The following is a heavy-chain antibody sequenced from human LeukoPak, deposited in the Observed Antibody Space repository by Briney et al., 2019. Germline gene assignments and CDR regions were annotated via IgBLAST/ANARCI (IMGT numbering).Heavy chain of an antibody. Sequence: GGSLRLSCAASGFTFSSYAMHWVRQAPGKGLEWVAVISYDGSNKYYADSVKGRFTISRDNSKNTLYLQMNSLRAEDTAVYYCARAPKSCSSSRCYAGAVDYWGQGTLVTVSS. D-gene: IGHD2-2*01. CDR2: ISYDGSNK. V-gene: IGHV3-30*14. CDR1: GFTFSSYA. J-gene: IGHJ4*02. CDR3: ARAPKSCSSSRCYAGAVDY.